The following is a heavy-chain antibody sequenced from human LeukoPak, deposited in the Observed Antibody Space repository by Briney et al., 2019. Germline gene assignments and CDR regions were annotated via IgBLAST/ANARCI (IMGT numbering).Heavy chain of an antibody. V-gene: IGHV3-7*01. D-gene: IGHD3-22*01. CDR2: IKPDGSEK. J-gene: IGHJ4*02. CDR3: ARKTFYYDNTKGYFDF. CDR1: GFTFSSSW. Sequence: GGSLRLSCAASGFTFSSSWMSWVRQAPGKGLEWVANIKPDGSEKFYVDSVKGRFTISRDNAKNPLFLQMDSLRADDTAMYFCARKTFYYDNTKGYFDFWGQGTLVSVSS.